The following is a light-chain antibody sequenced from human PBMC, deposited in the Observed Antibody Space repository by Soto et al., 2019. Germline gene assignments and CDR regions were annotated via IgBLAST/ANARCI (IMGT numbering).Light chain of an antibody. J-gene: IGLJ2*01. Sequence: QSVLTQPPSASGTPGQRVTISCSGSSSNIGSNTVNWYQQLPGTAPKLLIYSNNQRPSGVPDRFSGSKSGTSASLAISGLQSEDEADYYCAAWDDSLPYVVFGGGTQLTVL. CDR2: SNN. CDR1: SSNIGSNT. CDR3: AAWDDSLPYVV. V-gene: IGLV1-44*01.